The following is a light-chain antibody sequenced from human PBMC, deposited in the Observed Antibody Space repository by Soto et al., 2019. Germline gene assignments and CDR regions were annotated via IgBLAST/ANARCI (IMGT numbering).Light chain of an antibody. V-gene: IGKV3-15*01. J-gene: IGKJ5*01. CDR1: QSVSSN. Sequence: EIVMTQSPATLSVSPGERATLSCRASQSVSSNLGWYQQKPGQAPRLLIYGASTRATGIPARCSGSGSGTEFTLTISILQSEYFAVYCCQQYNNWITFGQGTRLEI. CDR2: GAS. CDR3: QQYNNWIT.